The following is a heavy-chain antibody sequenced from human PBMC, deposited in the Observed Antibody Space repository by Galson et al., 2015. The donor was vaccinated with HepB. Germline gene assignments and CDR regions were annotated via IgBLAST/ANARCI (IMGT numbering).Heavy chain of an antibody. D-gene: IGHD7-27*01. J-gene: IGHJ3*01. CDR3: ARGFLPSSGDLT. V-gene: IGHV3-30*04. CDR2: ISYDGAKR. Sequence: SLRLSCAVSGFSFSSYAMIWVRQAPGKGLEWVSVISYDGAKRYYADSVKGRFTISRDNSKNTVYLQMNSLRAEDTAVYYCARGFLPSSGDLTWGQGTMVAVSS. CDR1: GFSFSSYA.